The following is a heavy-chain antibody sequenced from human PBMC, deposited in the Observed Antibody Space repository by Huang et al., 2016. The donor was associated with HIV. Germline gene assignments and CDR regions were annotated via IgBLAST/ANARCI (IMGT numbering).Heavy chain of an antibody. Sequence: EVQVVESGGGLTQPGGSLRLSCVVSGLSVSGNYMSWVRQAPGKGLEWSGLFENGDDTCYADAVKGRFTISRDNSRNTVFLQMNSLRAEDTAVYYCATFTIFGVDKGVWGQGTTVTVSS. V-gene: IGHV3-53*01. J-gene: IGHJ6*02. CDR1: GLSVSGNY. D-gene: IGHD3-3*01. CDR2: FENGDDT. CDR3: ATFTIFGVDKGV.